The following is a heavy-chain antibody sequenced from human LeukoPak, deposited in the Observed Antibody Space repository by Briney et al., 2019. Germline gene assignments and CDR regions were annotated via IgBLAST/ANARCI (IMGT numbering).Heavy chain of an antibody. Sequence: GGSLRLSCAASGFTVSSNYMSWVRQAPGKGLEWVSVIYSDGSTYYADSVRGRFTISRDNSKNTLYLQINSLRAEDTAVYYCARRSGGDDWLSYYMDVWGKGTTVTISS. CDR3: ARRSGGDDWLSYYMDV. CDR2: IYSDGST. CDR1: GFTVSSNY. J-gene: IGHJ6*03. D-gene: IGHD3-9*01. V-gene: IGHV3-53*01.